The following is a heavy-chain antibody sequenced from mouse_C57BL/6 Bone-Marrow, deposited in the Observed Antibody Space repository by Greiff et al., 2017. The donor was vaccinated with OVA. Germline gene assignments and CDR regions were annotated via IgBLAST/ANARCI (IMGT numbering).Heavy chain of an antibody. Sequence: VQLQQSGPVLARPGASVKMSCKTSGYTFTSYWMHWVKQRPGQGLEWIGAIYPGNSDTSYNQKFKGKAKLTAVTSASTAYMELSSLTNEDSAVYYCTRYDGYFWYFDVWGTGTTVTVSS. J-gene: IGHJ1*03. CDR3: TRYDGYFWYFDV. D-gene: IGHD2-3*01. V-gene: IGHV1-5*01. CDR1: GYTFTSYW. CDR2: IYPGNSDT.